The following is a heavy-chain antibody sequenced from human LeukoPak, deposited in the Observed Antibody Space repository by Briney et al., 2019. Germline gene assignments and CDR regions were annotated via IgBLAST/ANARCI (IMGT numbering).Heavy chain of an antibody. D-gene: IGHD2-2*02. CDR2: IIPILGIA. V-gene: IGHV1-69*04. Sequence: SVKVSCKASGYTFTSYGISWVRQAPGQGLEWMGRIIPILGIANYAQKFQGRVTITADKSTSTAYMELSSLRSEDTAVYYCARSELGYCSSTSCYTPHFDYWGQGTLVTVSS. CDR3: ARSELGYCSSTSCYTPHFDY. J-gene: IGHJ4*02. CDR1: GYTFTSYG.